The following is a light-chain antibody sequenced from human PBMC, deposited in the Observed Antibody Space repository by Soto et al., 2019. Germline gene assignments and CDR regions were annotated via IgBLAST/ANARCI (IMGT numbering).Light chain of an antibody. CDR3: QQTYSTPLT. J-gene: IGKJ4*01. CDR2: AAS. V-gene: IGKV1-39*01. Sequence: DIQMTQSPSSLSASVGDRVTITCRASQSIMNHLHWYQQKTGKAPKLLIYAASKLQSGVPSRFSGSGSGTDFTLTISSLQPEDFATYYCQQTYSTPLTFGGGTEVEIK. CDR1: QSIMNH.